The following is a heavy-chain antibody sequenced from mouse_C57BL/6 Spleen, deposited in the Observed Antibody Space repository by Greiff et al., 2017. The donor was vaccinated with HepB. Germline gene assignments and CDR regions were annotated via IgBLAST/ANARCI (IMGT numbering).Heavy chain of an antibody. Sequence: QVQLQQPGAELVKPGASVKLSCMASGYTFTSYWMQWVKQRPGQGLEWIGEIDPSDSYTNYNQKFKGKATLTVDTSSSTAYMQLSSLTSEDSAVYYCARSGSSYEYFDVWGTGTTVTVSS. CDR2: IDPSDSYT. J-gene: IGHJ1*03. V-gene: IGHV1-50*01. CDR1: GYTFTSYW. D-gene: IGHD1-1*01. CDR3: ARSGSSYEYFDV.